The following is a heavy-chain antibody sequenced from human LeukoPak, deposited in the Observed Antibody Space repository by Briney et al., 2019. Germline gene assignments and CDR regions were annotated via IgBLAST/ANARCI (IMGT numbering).Heavy chain of an antibody. D-gene: IGHD3-22*01. V-gene: IGHV3-23*01. CDR3: AKDRPNYHESNGHYYRPNGDY. CDR1: GFTFNIYS. J-gene: IGHJ4*02. CDR2: ITSSGDAT. Sequence: GGSLRASCAASGFTFNIYSMSWVRQAPEKGLEWVSSITSSGDATFYADSVKDRFTISRDNSKNTLYLQMSRLRAEDTAVYYCAKDRPNYHESNGHYYRPNGDYWGQGTLVTVSS.